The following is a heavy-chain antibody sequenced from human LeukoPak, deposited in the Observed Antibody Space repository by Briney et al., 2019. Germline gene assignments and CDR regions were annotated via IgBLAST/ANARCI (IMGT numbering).Heavy chain of an antibody. Sequence: GRSLRLSCAASGFSVNNNYMNWVRQATGKGLEWVSLMDNFGYKHYADSVEGRVTISRDSSRNTVYLQLNSLRAEDTAVYYCAGGSYYGSGSRPGYIEYWGQGTLVTVSS. V-gene: IGHV3-53*01. CDR1: GFSVNNNY. J-gene: IGHJ4*02. CDR2: MDNFGYK. CDR3: AGGSYYGSGSRPGYIEY. D-gene: IGHD3-10*01.